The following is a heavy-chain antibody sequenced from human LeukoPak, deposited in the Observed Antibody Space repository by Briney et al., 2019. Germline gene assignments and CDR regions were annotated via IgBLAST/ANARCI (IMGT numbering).Heavy chain of an antibody. CDR1: GFTFSTYS. CDR3: ARLSRSTVTPLYYYYYYMDV. CDR2: ITSSSSTI. Sequence: GGSLTLSCAASGFTFSTYSMNWVRPAPGKGLEWVSYITSSSSTIYYADSVKGRFTIYRDNAKNSLYLQMNSLRAEDTAVYYCARLSRSTVTPLYYYYYYMDVWGKGTTVTVSS. D-gene: IGHD4-11*01. J-gene: IGHJ6*03. V-gene: IGHV3-48*01.